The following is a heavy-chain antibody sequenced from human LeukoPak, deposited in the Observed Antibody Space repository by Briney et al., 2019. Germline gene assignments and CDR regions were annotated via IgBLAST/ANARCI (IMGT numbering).Heavy chain of an antibody. D-gene: IGHD3-3*01. J-gene: IGHJ5*02. Sequence: ASVKVSCKASGGTFSSYAISWVRQAPGQGLECMGGIIPIFGTANYAQKFQGRVTITADESTSTAYMELSSLRSEDTAVYYCEGRFLEWLFPRVPRFDPWGQGTLVTVSS. CDR3: EGRFLEWLFPRVPRFDP. CDR1: GGTFSSYA. V-gene: IGHV1-69*01. CDR2: IIPIFGTA.